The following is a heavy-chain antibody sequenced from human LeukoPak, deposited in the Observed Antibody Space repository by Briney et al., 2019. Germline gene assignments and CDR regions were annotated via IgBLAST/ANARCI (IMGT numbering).Heavy chain of an antibody. V-gene: IGHV3-30*04. CDR3: AEEKQVGRTPFDY. D-gene: IGHD1-26*01. Sequence: HPGGSLRLSCAASGFTFSSDSMHWVRQPPGKGLEWVAVIAAAGTITYYADSVRGRFTISRDNSKNTVSLQMDSLTAEDTAIYYCAEEKQVGRTPFDYWGQGSLVTVSS. CDR1: GFTFSSDS. J-gene: IGHJ4*02. CDR2: IAAAGTIT.